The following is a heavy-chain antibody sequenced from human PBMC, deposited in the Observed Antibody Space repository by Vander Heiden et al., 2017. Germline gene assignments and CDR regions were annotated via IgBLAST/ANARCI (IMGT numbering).Heavy chain of an antibody. V-gene: IGHV3-23*01. CDR2: ISGSGDDV. Sequence: EVQMLEYGGGLVQPGGSMRVSCAASKLTFRGYAMSWVRQAPGKGLDWVSTISGSGDDVYYADSVKGRFTISRDNSKNTLYLQMNSLRAEDTAIYHCAKDRVFRGVMGAFDIWGQGTMVTVSS. CDR3: AKDRVFRGVMGAFDI. J-gene: IGHJ3*02. D-gene: IGHD3-16*01. CDR1: KLTFRGYA.